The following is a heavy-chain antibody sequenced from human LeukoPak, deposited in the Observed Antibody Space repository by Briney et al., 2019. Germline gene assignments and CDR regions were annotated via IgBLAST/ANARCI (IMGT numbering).Heavy chain of an antibody. CDR2: VSYSGTT. D-gene: IGHD2-2*01. CDR1: GGSISSSSFF. J-gene: IGHJ4*02. Sequence: SETLSLTCTVSGGSISSSSFFWAWIRQPPGKGLEWIGTVSYSGTTYYSSSLKSRVTISVDTSKNQFSLRLTSVTAADTALYYCAKLTCSSTFCPLDYWGQGTLVTVSS. V-gene: IGHV4-39*01. CDR3: AKLTCSSTFCPLDY.